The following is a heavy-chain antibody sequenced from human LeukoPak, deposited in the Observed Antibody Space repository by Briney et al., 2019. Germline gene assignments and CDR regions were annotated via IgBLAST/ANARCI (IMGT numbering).Heavy chain of an antibody. J-gene: IGHJ4*02. CDR3: AKDNSGGYYFLDY. Sequence: PGGSLRLSCAASGFTFSSYAMSWVRQAPGKGLEWVSVISGSGGSTYYADSVKGRFTIPRDNSKNTLYLQMNTLRAEDTAVYYCAKDNSGGYYFLDYWGQGTLVTVSS. D-gene: IGHD3-22*01. CDR1: GFTFSSYA. CDR2: ISGSGGST. V-gene: IGHV3-23*01.